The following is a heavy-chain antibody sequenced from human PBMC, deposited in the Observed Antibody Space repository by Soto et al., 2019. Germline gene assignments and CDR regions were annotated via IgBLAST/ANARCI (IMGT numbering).Heavy chain of an antibody. CDR1: GFTFSSYW. V-gene: IGHV3-7*01. CDR2: IKQDGSEK. J-gene: IGHJ4*02. CDR3: ARTVKTSYSSSSYLDY. Sequence: EVQLVESGGGLVQPGGSLRLSCAASGFTFSSYWMSWVRQAPGKGLEWVANIKQDGSEKYYVDSVKGRFTISRDNAKNSPYLQMNSLRAEDTAVYYCARTVKTSYSSSSYLDYWGQGTLVTVSS. D-gene: IGHD6-6*01.